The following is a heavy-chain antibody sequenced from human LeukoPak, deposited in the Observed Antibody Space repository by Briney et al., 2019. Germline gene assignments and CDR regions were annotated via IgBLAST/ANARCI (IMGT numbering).Heavy chain of an antibody. CDR3: ARGGATTLFDY. Sequence: PGGSLRLSCAASGLTFSSYAMHWVRQAPGKGLKYVSAITTNGDKTYYGNSVKGRFTISRDNSKNTLYLQMGSLTIEDMAVYYCARGGATTLFDYWGQGTLVTVSS. CDR2: ITTNGDKT. D-gene: IGHD1-26*01. V-gene: IGHV3-64*01. J-gene: IGHJ4*02. CDR1: GLTFSSYA.